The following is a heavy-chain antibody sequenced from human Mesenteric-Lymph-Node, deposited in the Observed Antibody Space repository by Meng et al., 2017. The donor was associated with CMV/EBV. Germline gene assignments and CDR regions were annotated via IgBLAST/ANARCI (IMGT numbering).Heavy chain of an antibody. CDR3: AKWSTRRDCFDY. Sequence: GGSLRLSCAASGFNFNLYWMSWVRQAPGKGLEWVSGISGSGGGTYYADSVKGRFTISRDNSKNTLHLQMSSLRAEDTAVYYCAKWSTRRDCFDYWGQGTLVTVSS. J-gene: IGHJ4*02. V-gene: IGHV3-23*01. CDR1: GFNFNLYW. D-gene: IGHD2-2*01. CDR2: ISGSGGGT.